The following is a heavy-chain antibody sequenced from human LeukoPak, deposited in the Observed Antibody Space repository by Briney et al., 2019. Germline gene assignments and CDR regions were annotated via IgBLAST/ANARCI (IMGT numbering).Heavy chain of an antibody. D-gene: IGHD1-14*01. CDR2: ISSNGGST. J-gene: IGHJ4*02. Sequence: PGGSLRLSCAASGFTFSSYAMHWVGQAPGKGLEYVSAISSNGGSTYYANSVKGRFTISRDNSKNTLYLQMGSLRAEDMAVYYCARETASTAWLFDYWGQGTLVTVSS. CDR3: ARETASTAWLFDY. V-gene: IGHV3-64*01. CDR1: GFTFSSYA.